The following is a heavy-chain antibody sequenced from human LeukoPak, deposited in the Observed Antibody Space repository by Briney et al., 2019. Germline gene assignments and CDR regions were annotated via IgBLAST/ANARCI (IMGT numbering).Heavy chain of an antibody. CDR2: IKQDGSEK. CDR3: AKAPSNSWWFDP. V-gene: IGHV3-7*03. D-gene: IGHD1-1*01. CDR1: GFDFSNYW. J-gene: IGHJ5*02. Sequence: PGGSLRLSCAASGFDFSNYWMYWARQAPGKGLEWVANIKQDGSEKYYVDSVRGRFTISRGNSKNTLYLQMNSLRAEDTAVYYCAKAPSNSWWFDPWGQGTLVTVSS.